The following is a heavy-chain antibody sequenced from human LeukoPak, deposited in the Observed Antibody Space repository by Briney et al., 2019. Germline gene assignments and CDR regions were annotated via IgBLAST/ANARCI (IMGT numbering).Heavy chain of an antibody. D-gene: IGHD3-9*01. CDR2: IIPIFGTA. CDR1: GGTFSSYA. Sequence: SVKVSCKASGGTFSSYAISWVRQAPGQGLEWMGGIIPIFGTANYAQKFQGRVTITTDESTSTAYMELNSLRAEDTAVYYCARDGPPLLVTYPNWYFDLWGRGTLVTVSS. CDR3: ARDGPPLLVTYPNWYFDL. V-gene: IGHV1-69*05. J-gene: IGHJ2*01.